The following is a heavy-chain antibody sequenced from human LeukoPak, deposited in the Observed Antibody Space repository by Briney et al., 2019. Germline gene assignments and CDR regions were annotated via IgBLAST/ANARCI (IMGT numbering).Heavy chain of an antibody. D-gene: IGHD2-21*02. CDR1: GFTFSSYS. V-gene: IGHV3-21*01. CDR3: ARTVVVTAASFDC. Sequence: PGGSLRLSCAASGFTFSSYSMNWVRQAPGKGLEWVSSISSSSSYIYYADSVKGRFTISRDNAKNSLYLRMNSLRAEDTAVYYCARTVVVTAASFDCWGQGTLVTVSS. J-gene: IGHJ4*02. CDR2: ISSSSSYI.